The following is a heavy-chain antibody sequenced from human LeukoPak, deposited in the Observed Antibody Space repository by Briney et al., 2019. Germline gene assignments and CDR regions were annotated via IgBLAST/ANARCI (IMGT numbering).Heavy chain of an antibody. D-gene: IGHD6-19*01. CDR3: ARGGIAVSGIDLEDY. CDR1: GFTFSRCD. V-gene: IGHV3-13*01. J-gene: IGHJ4*02. CDR2: IGTGGDI. Sequence: PGGSLRLSCAASGFTFSRCDMFWFRQAPGKGLEWVSTIGTGGDIYYSDSVKGRFTISRENAKTSLYLQMNSLSAGGTAVYFCARGGIAVSGIDLEDYWGQGTLVTVSS.